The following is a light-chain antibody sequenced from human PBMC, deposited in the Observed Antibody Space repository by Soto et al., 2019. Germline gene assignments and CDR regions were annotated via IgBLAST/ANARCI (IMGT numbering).Light chain of an antibody. V-gene: IGKV3-20*01. Sequence: EIVLTQSPGTLSLSPGERATLSCRANQSISANYLAWYQQKPGQAPRLLIYGVSIRATGIPDRFAGSGSGPDFTLTISRLEPEDFAVYYCHQYGVSPKTFGQGTTVELK. CDR3: HQYGVSPKT. J-gene: IGKJ1*01. CDR1: QSISANY. CDR2: GVS.